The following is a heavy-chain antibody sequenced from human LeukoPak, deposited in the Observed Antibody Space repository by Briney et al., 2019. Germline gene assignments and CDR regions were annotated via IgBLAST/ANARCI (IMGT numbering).Heavy chain of an antibody. CDR2: IYSSGST. CDR1: GDSISSGSYY. CDR3: ARGIYGSSWYGLFDY. J-gene: IGHJ4*02. Sequence: SETLSLTCTVSGDSISSGSYYWSWIRQPAGKGPEWIGRIYSSGSTNYNPSLKSRVTISVDTSKNQFSLELSSVTAADTAVYYCARGIYGSSWYGLFDYWGQGTLVTVSS. V-gene: IGHV4-61*02. D-gene: IGHD6-13*01.